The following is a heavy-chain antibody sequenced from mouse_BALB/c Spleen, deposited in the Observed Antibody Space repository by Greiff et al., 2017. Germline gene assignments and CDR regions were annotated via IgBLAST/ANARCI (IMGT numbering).Heavy chain of an antibody. CDR2: IWAGGST. CDR1: GFSLTSYG. Sequence: VMLVESGPGLVAPSQSLSITCTVSGFSLTSYGVHWVRQPPGKGLEWMGVIWAGGSTNYTSALMYRMSTSKDNSNSQVNLKKNSLRTDNTAMYYCSRERYTNFWYFDVWGAGTTVTVSS. D-gene: IGHD1-1*01. CDR3: SRERYTNFWYFDV. J-gene: IGHJ1*01. V-gene: IGHV2-9*02.